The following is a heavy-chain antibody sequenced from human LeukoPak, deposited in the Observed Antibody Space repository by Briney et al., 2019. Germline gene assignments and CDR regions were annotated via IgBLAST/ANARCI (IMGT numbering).Heavy chain of an antibody. CDR1: GFTFDDYG. Sequence: GGSLRLSCAASGFTFDDYGMSWVRQAPGKGLEWVSGINWNGGSTGYADSVKGRFTISRDNSRSTLYLQMNSLRAEDTAVYYCARDHDIGAAGYYFDYWGQGTLVPVSS. V-gene: IGHV3-20*04. D-gene: IGHD6-13*01. CDR3: ARDHDIGAAGYYFDY. J-gene: IGHJ4*02. CDR2: INWNGGST.